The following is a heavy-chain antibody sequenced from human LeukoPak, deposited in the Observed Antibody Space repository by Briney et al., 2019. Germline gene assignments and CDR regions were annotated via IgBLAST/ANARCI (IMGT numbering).Heavy chain of an antibody. CDR1: GYTFTSYD. Sequence: ASVKVSCKASGYTFTSYDINWVRQATGQGLEWMGWMNPNSGNTGYAQKFQGRVTMTRNTSISTAYMELSSLRSEDTTVYYCARGVVRGVLHYYYYMDVWGKGTTVTISS. J-gene: IGHJ6*03. D-gene: IGHD3-10*01. V-gene: IGHV1-8*01. CDR2: MNPNSGNT. CDR3: ARGVVRGVLHYYYYMDV.